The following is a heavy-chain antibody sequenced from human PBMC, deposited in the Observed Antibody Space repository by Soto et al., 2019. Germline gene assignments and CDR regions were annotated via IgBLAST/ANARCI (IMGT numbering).Heavy chain of an antibody. D-gene: IGHD3-3*01. Sequence: ASVKVSCKASGFTFTSSAVQWVRQARGQGLEWMGWISAYNGNTNYAQKLQGRVTMTTDTSTSTAYMELRSLRSDDTAVYYCARGLAIFGVVPDFDYWGQGTLVTVSS. CDR3: ARGLAIFGVVPDFDY. J-gene: IGHJ4*02. CDR1: GFTFTSSA. V-gene: IGHV1-18*01. CDR2: ISAYNGNT.